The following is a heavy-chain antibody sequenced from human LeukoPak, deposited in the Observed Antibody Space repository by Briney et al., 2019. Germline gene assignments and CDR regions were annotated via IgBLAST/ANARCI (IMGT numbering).Heavy chain of an antibody. CDR2: INPNSGGT. J-gene: IGHJ4*02. CDR3: ARASRIAAPRLLLDY. CDR1: GYTFTAYY. V-gene: IGHV1-2*02. Sequence: GASVKVSCKASGYTFTAYYMHWVRQAPGQGLEWMGWINPNSGGTNYAQKFQGRVTMTRDTSISTAYMELSRLRSDDTVVYYCARASRIAAPRLLLDYWGQGTLVTVSS. D-gene: IGHD6-6*01.